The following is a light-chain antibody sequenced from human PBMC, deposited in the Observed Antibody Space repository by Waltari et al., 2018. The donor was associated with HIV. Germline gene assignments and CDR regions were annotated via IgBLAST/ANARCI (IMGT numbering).Light chain of an antibody. V-gene: IGLV3-19*01. J-gene: IGLJ2*01. CDR1: SLKNYY. CDR3: NSRDSNGAHVV. CDR2: GKN. Sequence: SSELTQDPTMSVTLGQTVKISCPGDSLKNYYAAWYQQKPTQAPLLILNGKNKRPSGIPDRFSGSFSGNAAYLTIIGTQAEDEAEYYCNSRDSNGAHVVFGGGTKLTVL.